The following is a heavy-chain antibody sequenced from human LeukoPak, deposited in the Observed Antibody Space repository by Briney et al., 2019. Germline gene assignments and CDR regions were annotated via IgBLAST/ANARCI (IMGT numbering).Heavy chain of an antibody. J-gene: IGHJ4*02. D-gene: IGHD3-16*02. CDR3: ARDRGSYRYTLDY. CDR2: IYYSGST. Sequence: SETLSLTCTVSGGSISSYYWSWIRQPPGKGLEWIGYIYYSGSTNYNPSLKSRVTISVDTSKNQFSLKLSPVTAADTAVYYCARDRGSYRYTLDYWGQGTLVTVSS. CDR1: GGSISSYY. V-gene: IGHV4-59*01.